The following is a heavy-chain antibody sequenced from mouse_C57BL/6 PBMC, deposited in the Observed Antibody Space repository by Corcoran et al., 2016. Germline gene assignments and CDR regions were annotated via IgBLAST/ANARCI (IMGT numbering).Heavy chain of an antibody. V-gene: IGHV1-80*01. Sequence: QVQLQQSGAELVKPGASVKISCKASGYAFSSYWMNWVKQRPGKGLEWIGQIYPGDGDTNYNGKFKGKATLTADKSSSTAYMQLSSLTSEDSAVYFCARWGLTGGYFDYWGQGTTLTVSS. J-gene: IGHJ2*01. CDR2: IYPGDGDT. CDR1: GYAFSSYW. D-gene: IGHD4-1*01. CDR3: ARWGLTGGYFDY.